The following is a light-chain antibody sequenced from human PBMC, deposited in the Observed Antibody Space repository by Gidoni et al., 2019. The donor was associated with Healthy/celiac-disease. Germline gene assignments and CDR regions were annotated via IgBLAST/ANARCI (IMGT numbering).Light chain of an antibody. Sequence: DLVMTQSPLSLPVTPGEPASISCRSSQSLLHSNGYNYLDWYLQKPGQSPQLLIYLGANRAPGGPDRFSGSGAGTDFTLKISRVEAEDVGVYYCMQALQTPPYTFGQGTKLEIK. V-gene: IGKV2-28*01. CDR2: LGA. CDR3: MQALQTPPYT. J-gene: IGKJ2*01. CDR1: QSLLHSNGYNY.